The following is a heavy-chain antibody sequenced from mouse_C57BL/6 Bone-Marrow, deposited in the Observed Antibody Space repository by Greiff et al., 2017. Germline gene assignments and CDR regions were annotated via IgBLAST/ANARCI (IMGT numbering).Heavy chain of an antibody. V-gene: IGHV14-4*01. J-gene: IGHJ1*03. Sequence: EVQLQQSGAELVRPGASVKLSCTASGFNIKDDYMHWVKQRPEQGLEWIGWIDPENGDTEYASKFQGKATITANTSSNTAYLQLSRLTSEDTAVYYGTTSGSSYWYFDVWGTGTTVTVSS. D-gene: IGHD1-1*01. CDR1: GFNIKDDY. CDR2: IDPENGDT. CDR3: TTSGSSYWYFDV.